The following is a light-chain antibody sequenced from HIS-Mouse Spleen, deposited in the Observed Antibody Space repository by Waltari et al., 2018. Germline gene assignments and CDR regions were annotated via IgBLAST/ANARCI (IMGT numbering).Light chain of an antibody. CDR1: QSISSW. Sequence: DIQMTQSPSTLSASVGDRVTITCRASQSISSWLAWYQQKPGKAPKLLIYKASSLESGVQSMFSGSVSGTEFTLTISSLQPDDFATYYCQQYNSYSPYTFGQGTKLEIK. CDR2: KAS. V-gene: IGKV1-5*03. J-gene: IGKJ2*01. CDR3: QQYNSYSPYT.